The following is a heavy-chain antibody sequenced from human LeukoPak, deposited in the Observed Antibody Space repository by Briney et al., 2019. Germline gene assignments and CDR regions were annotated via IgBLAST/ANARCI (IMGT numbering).Heavy chain of an antibody. Sequence: GGSLRLSCAGSGFTVSTNYISWVRQAPGKGLEWVSVIYSGGNTYYADSVKGRFTISRDNSRNTVYLQMNSLRAEDTAVYYCAELGITMIGGVWGKGTTVTISS. CDR1: GFTVSTNY. CDR3: AELGITMIGGV. J-gene: IGHJ6*04. CDR2: IYSGGNT. V-gene: IGHV3-66*01. D-gene: IGHD3-10*02.